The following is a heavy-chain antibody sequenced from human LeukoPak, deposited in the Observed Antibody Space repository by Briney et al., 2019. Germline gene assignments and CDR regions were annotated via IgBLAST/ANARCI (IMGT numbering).Heavy chain of an antibody. CDR2: LDPEDGEA. D-gene: IGHD4-17*01. Sequence: ASVKVSCKVSGYTLSDLSMHWVRQAPGKGLEWMGGLDPEDGEAIYAQPLQGRVTMTEDTSSDTAYMVLSSLRSEDTAVYYCATRNFGDYGVFDIWGKGTMVTVSS. J-gene: IGHJ3*02. V-gene: IGHV1-24*01. CDR1: GYTLSDLS. CDR3: ATRNFGDYGVFDI.